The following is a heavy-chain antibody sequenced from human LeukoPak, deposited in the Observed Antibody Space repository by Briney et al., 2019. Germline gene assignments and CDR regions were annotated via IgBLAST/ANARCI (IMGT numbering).Heavy chain of an antibody. J-gene: IGHJ6*03. D-gene: IGHD2-2*01. V-gene: IGHV1-2*02. CDR1: GYTFTVYY. CDR2: IIPNSGGT. CDR3: ARGRVYCSSTSCHYYYMDV. Sequence: GASVKVSCKASGYTFTVYYIHWLRQAPGQGLEWMGWIIPNSGGTKYAQKFQDRVTMTRDTSISTAYMELSSLRSEDTAVYYCARGRVYCSSTSCHYYYMDVWGKGTTVTISS.